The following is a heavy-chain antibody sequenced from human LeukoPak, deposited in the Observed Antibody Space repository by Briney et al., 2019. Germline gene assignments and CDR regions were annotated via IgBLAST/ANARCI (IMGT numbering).Heavy chain of an antibody. V-gene: IGHV1-24*01. CDR1: GYTLTELS. CDR3: ATDLKMSSGFYYYYYGMDV. D-gene: IGHD6-19*01. Sequence: ASVKVSCKVSGYTLTELSMHWVRQAPGKGLEWMGGFDPEDGETIYAQKFQGRVTMTEDTSTDTACMELSSLRSEDTAVYYCATDLKMSSGFYYYYYGMDVWGQGTTVTVSS. CDR2: FDPEDGET. J-gene: IGHJ6*02.